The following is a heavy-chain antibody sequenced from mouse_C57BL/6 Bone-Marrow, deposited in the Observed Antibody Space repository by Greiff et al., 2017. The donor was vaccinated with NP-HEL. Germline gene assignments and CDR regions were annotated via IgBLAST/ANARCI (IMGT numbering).Heavy chain of an antibody. CDR2: IDPSDSYT. J-gene: IGHJ1*03. D-gene: IGHD1-1*01. V-gene: IGHV1-69*01. CDR1: GYTFTSYW. Sequence: QVQLQQPGAELVMPGASVKLSCKASGYTFTSYWMHWVKQRPGQGLEWIGEIDPSDSYTNYNQKFKGKSTLTVDKSSSTAYMQLSSLTSEDSAVYYCAREDITTVVDYGYFDVWGTGTTVTVSS. CDR3: AREDITTVVDYGYFDV.